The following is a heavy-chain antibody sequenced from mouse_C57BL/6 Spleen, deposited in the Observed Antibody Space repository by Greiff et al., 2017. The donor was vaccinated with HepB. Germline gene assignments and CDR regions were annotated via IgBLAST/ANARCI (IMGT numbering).Heavy chain of an antibody. CDR3: ARTYYYGSSYWYFDV. CDR2: INPYNGGT. Sequence: VHVKQSGPVLVKPGASVKMSCKASGYTFTDYYMNWVKQSHGKSLEWIGVINPYNGGTSYNQKFKGKATLTVDKSSSTAYMELNSLTSEDSAVYYCARTYYYGSSYWYFDVWGTGTTVTVSS. CDR1: GYTFTDYY. V-gene: IGHV1-19*01. J-gene: IGHJ1*03. D-gene: IGHD1-1*01.